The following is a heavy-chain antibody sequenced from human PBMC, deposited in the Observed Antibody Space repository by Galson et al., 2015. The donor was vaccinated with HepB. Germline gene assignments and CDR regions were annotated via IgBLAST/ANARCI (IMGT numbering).Heavy chain of an antibody. CDR2: IESKTGGGTT. V-gene: IGHV3-15*04. J-gene: IGHJ5*02. CDR3: TTDDGAYGDVGIWDWFDP. CDR1: GFTFSNAW. D-gene: IGHD4-17*01. Sequence: SLRLSCAASGFTFSNAWMIWVRQAPGKGLGWVGRIESKTGGGTTDYAAPVKGRFTISRDDSKNTLYLQMNSLKTEDTDVYYCTTDDGAYGDVGIWDWFDPLGQGTLLTVSS.